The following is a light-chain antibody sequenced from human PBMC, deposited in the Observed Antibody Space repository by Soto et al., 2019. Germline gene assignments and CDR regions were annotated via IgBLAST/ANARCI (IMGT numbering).Light chain of an antibody. Sequence: EIVLTQSPATLSLSPGERATLSCRASQSVSSYLAWYQQKPGQAPRLLIYDASNRATGIPDRFSSSGSGTDFNLTISSQEPEDFGVYYCQQRSNWPPFFGGGTKVEIK. CDR3: QQRSNWPPF. J-gene: IGKJ4*01. CDR1: QSVSSY. CDR2: DAS. V-gene: IGKV3-11*01.